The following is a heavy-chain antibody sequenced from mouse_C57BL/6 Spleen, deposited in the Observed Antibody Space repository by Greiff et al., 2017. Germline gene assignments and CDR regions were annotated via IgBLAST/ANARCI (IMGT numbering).Heavy chain of an antibody. V-gene: IGHV1-52*01. D-gene: IGHD1-1*01. J-gene: IGHJ4*01. CDR2: IDPSDSET. CDR3: ASGNGYAMED. CDR1: GYTFTSYW. Sequence: QVQLQQPGAELVRPGSSVKLSCKASGYTFTSYWMHWVKQRPIQGLEWIGNIDPSDSETHYNQKFKDKATLTVDKSSSTAYMQLSSLTSEDSAVYYCASGNGYAMEDWGQGTAVTGSS.